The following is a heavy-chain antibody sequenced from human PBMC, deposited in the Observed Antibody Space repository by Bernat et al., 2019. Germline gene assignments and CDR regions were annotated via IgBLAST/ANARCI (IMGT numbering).Heavy chain of an antibody. CDR2: INHSGST. CDR3: ARGRSKAYYYYYYMDV. CDR1: GGSFSGYY. V-gene: IGHV4-34*01. J-gene: IGHJ6*03. Sequence: QVQLQQWGAGLLKPSETLSLTCAVYGGSFSGYYWSWIRQPPGKGLEWIGEINHSGSTNYNPSRKSRVTISVDTSKNQFSLKLSSVTAADTAVYYCARGRSKAYYYYYYMDVWGKGTTVTVSS.